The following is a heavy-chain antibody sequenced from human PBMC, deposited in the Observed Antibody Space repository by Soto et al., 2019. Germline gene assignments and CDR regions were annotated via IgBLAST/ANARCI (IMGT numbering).Heavy chain of an antibody. D-gene: IGHD2-2*02. Sequence: EVQVVESGGGFVEPGGSLRLSCAVSSFTFSDAWLSWVRQAPGKGLEWVGRSRSKANGETTHYAAAVRGRFTISRDDSRDTLFLQMNSLNIEDTAVYYCTTDEGDANSFYTLDFWGQGILVTVSS. CDR2: SRSKANGETT. V-gene: IGHV3-15*06. J-gene: IGHJ4*02. CDR1: SFTFSDAW. CDR3: TTDEGDANSFYTLDF.